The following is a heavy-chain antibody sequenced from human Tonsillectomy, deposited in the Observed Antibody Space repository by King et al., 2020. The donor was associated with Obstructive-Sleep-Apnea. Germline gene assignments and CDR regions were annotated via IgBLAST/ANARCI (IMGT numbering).Heavy chain of an antibody. J-gene: IGHJ6*02. CDR1: GYSFTSYW. V-gene: IGHV5-51*01. CDR2: IYPGDSDI. CDR3: ARYANFNRDYYTMDV. D-gene: IGHD1-14*01. Sequence: VQLVESGAEVKKPGESLRISCKASGYSFTSYWIGWVRQMPGRGLEWMGVIYPGDSDIRSSPSFQGQVTISADRSISTAYLQWSSLKAADTAMYYCARYANFNRDYYTMDVWGQGTTVTVSS.